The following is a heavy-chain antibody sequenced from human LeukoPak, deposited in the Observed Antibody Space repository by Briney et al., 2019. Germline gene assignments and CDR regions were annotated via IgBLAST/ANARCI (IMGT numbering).Heavy chain of an antibody. CDR3: ARKPYGSGRFDY. J-gene: IGHJ4*02. CDR2: IYYSGST. D-gene: IGHD3-10*01. Sequence: SETLSLTCTVSGGSISSYYWSWIRQPPGKGLEWIGYIYYSGSTNDNPSLKSRVTISVDTSKNQFSLKLSSVTAADTAVYYCARKPYGSGRFDYWGQGTLVTVSS. V-gene: IGHV4-59*08. CDR1: GGSISSYY.